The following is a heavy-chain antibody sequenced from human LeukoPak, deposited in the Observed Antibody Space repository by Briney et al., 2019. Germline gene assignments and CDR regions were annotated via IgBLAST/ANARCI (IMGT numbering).Heavy chain of an antibody. Sequence: SQTLSLTCAISGDSVSSNSAAWNWIRQSPSRGLEWLGRTYHRSKWYNDYAVSVKSRITINPDTSKNQFSLQLNSVTPEDTAVYYCARAPPYSSSWYGAPSNWFDPWGQGTLVTVSS. D-gene: IGHD6-13*01. CDR1: GDSVSSNSAA. CDR3: ARAPPYSSSWYGAPSNWFDP. V-gene: IGHV6-1*01. CDR2: TYHRSKWYN. J-gene: IGHJ5*02.